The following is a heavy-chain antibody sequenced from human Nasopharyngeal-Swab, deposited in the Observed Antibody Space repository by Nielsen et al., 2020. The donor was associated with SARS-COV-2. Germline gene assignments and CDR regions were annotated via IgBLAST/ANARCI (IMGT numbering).Heavy chain of an antibody. D-gene: IGHD2-15*01. CDR1: GFIFSDSA. CDR2: ISYDGSNK. CDR3: ARDGRYCSGGSCSQYYYYYGMDV. Sequence: GESLKISCAASGFIFSDSAIHWVRQAPGKGLEWVAVISYDGSNKYYADSVKGRFTISRDNSKNTLYLQMNSLRAEDTAVYYCARDGRYCSGGSCSQYYYYYGMDVWGQGTTVTVSS. J-gene: IGHJ6*02. V-gene: IGHV3-30-3*01.